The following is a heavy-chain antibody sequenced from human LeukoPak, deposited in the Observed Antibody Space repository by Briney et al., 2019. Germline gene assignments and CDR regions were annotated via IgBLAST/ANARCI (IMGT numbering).Heavy chain of an antibody. CDR3: ARPRRRYCGGDCSYYFDY. CDR1: GDSISGYS. J-gene: IGHJ4*02. V-gene: IGHV4-59*12. D-gene: IGHD2-21*02. Sequence: SETLSLTCTVSGDSISGYSWSWIRQSPGKGLEWIGYIYYSGSTNYNPSLKSRVTMSVDTSKNQFSLKLSSVTAADTAVYYCARPRRRYCGGDCSYYFDYWGQGTLVTVSS. CDR2: IYYSGST.